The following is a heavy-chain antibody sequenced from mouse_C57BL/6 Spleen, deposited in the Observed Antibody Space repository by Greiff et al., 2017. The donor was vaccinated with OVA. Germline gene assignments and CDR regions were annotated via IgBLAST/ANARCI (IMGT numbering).Heavy chain of an antibody. J-gene: IGHJ2*01. CDR1: GFNIKDYY. Sequence: EVQLQQSGAELVRPGASVKLSCTASGFNIKDYYMHWVKQRPEQGLEWIGRIDPEDGDTEYAPKFQGKATMTADTSSNTAYLQLSSLTTEDTAVYYCTTHYGSSFYYFDYWGQGTTLTVSS. V-gene: IGHV14-1*01. CDR3: TTHYGSSFYYFDY. D-gene: IGHD1-1*01. CDR2: IDPEDGDT.